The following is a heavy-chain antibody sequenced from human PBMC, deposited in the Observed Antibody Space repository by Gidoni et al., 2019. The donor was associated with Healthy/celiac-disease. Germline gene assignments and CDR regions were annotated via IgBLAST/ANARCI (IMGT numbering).Heavy chain of an antibody. CDR2: ISSNGGST. V-gene: IGHV3-64D*09. Sequence: EVQLVESGGGLVQPGGSLRLSCSASGFPFSSYAMHWVRQAPGKGLEYVSAISSNGGSTYYADSVKGRFTISRDNSKNTLYLQMSSLRAEDTAVYYCVKDPGGDRTDDAFDIWGQGTMVTVSS. CDR3: VKDPGGDRTDDAFDI. D-gene: IGHD2-21*02. CDR1: GFPFSSYA. J-gene: IGHJ3*02.